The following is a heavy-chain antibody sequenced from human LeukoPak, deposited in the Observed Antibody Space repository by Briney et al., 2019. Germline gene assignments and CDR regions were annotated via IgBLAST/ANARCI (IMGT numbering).Heavy chain of an antibody. CDR1: GFTFSDYY. Sequence: TGGSLRLSCAASGFTFSDYYMSWIRQAPGKGLEWVSYISSTSTYTDYADSVKGRFTISRDNAKNLLYLQMNSLKTEDTAVYYCITGRRYYDSSGYYPYYFDYWGQGTLVTVSS. D-gene: IGHD3-22*01. CDR3: ITGRRYYDSSGYYPYYFDY. CDR2: ISSTSTYT. V-gene: IGHV3-11*03. J-gene: IGHJ4*02.